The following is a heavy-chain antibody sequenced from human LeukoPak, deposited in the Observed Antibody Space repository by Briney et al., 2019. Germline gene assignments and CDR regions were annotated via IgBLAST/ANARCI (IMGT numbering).Heavy chain of an antibody. Sequence: SETLSLTCTVSGGSISSYYWSWIRQPPGKGLEWIGYIYYSGSTNYNSSLKSRVTISVDTSKNQFSLKLSSVTAADTAVHYCATKDYYDSSGYYYYGMDVWGQGTRSPSP. CDR3: ATKDYYDSSGYYYYGMDV. D-gene: IGHD3-22*01. J-gene: IGHJ6*02. CDR1: GGSISSYY. V-gene: IGHV4-59*01. CDR2: IYYSGST.